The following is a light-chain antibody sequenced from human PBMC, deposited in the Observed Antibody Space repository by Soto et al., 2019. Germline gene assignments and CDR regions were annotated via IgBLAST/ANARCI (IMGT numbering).Light chain of an antibody. CDR2: EAA. V-gene: IGKV1-5*03. J-gene: IGKJ1*01. Sequence: DIQMTQSPSTLSASVGDRVTITCRASQYIHNYLAWYQQKPGEAPKLLIYEAANLESGVPTMFRGSGTRKEFTLTISSLQPDDFATYYCQQSNNYPWTFGQGTRVEI. CDR1: QYIHNY. CDR3: QQSNNYPWT.